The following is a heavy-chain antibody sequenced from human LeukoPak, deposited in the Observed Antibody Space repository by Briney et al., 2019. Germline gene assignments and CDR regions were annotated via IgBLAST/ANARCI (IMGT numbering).Heavy chain of an antibody. CDR1: GFTVSSNY. Sequence: GGSLRLSCAASGFTVSSNYMSWVREAPGTGLEWVSVIYSGGSTYYADSVKGRFTISRDNSKTTLYLQMNSLRAEDTAVYYCARVSGWYSFAIDYWGQGTLVAVSS. J-gene: IGHJ4*02. V-gene: IGHV3-53*01. CDR2: IYSGGST. CDR3: ARVSGWYSFAIDY. D-gene: IGHD6-19*01.